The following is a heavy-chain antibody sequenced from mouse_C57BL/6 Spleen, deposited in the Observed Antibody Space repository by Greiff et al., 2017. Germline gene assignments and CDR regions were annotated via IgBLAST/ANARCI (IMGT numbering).Heavy chain of an antibody. Sequence: DVMLVESGEGLVKPGGSLKLSCAASGFTFSSYAMSWVRQTPEQRLEWVAYISSGGDYIYYADTVKGRFTISRDNARNTLYLQMSSLKSEDTAMYYCTRAVYYGSSYGYWYCDVWGTGTTVTVSS. V-gene: IGHV5-9-1*02. CDR3: TRAVYYGSSYGYWYCDV. CDR2: ISSGGDYI. J-gene: IGHJ1*03. CDR1: GFTFSSYA. D-gene: IGHD1-1*01.